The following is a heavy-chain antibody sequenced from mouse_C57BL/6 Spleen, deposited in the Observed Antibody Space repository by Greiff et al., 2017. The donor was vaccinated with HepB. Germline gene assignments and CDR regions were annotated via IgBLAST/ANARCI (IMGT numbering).Heavy chain of an antibody. CDR3: ARSSGYDYDSGAYAMDY. J-gene: IGHJ4*01. D-gene: IGHD2-4*01. V-gene: IGHV1-82*01. Sequence: QVQLKQSGPELVKPGASVKISCKASGYAFSSSWMNWVKQRPGKGLEWIGRIYPGDGDTNYNGKFKGKATLTAAKSSSTAYLQLSSLTSEDSAVYFCARSSGYDYDSGAYAMDYWGQGTSVTVSS. CDR1: GYAFSSSW. CDR2: IYPGDGDT.